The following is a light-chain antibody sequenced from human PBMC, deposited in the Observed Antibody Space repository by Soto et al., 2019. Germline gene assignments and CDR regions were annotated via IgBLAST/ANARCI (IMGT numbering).Light chain of an antibody. CDR2: DVN. CDR1: SSDVGGYNY. Sequence: QSALTQPRPVSGSPGQSVTISCTGTSSDVGGYNYVSWYQQHPGKAPKLMIYDVNKRPSGVPDRFSGSKSGNTASLTISGLQTEDEADYYCCSYAGRSTVVFGGGTKVTVL. CDR3: CSYAGRSTVV. V-gene: IGLV2-11*01. J-gene: IGLJ2*01.